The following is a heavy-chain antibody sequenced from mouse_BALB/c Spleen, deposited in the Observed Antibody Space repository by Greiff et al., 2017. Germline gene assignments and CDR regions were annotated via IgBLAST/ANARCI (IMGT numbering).Heavy chain of an antibody. V-gene: IGHV5-17*02. CDR3: ARTGGYDAY. CDR1: GFTFSSFG. J-gene: IGHJ3*01. CDR2: ISSGSSTI. Sequence: EVKLMESGGGLVQPGGSLKLSCAASGFTFSSFGMHWVRQAPEKGLEWVAYISSGSSTIYYADTVKGRFTISRDNPKNTLFLQMTSLRSEDTAMYYCARTGGYDAYWGQGTLVTVSA. D-gene: IGHD2-2*01.